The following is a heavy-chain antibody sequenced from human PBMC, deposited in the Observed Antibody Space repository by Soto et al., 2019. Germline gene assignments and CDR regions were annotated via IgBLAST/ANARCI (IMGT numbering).Heavy chain of an antibody. CDR3: AREYARGHYFDY. CDR2: IYYSGST. CDR1: GGSISSGGYY. J-gene: IGHJ4*02. D-gene: IGHD2-2*01. Sequence: SETLSFTCTVSGGSISSGGYYWSWIRQHPGKGLEWIGYIYYSGSTYYNPSLKSRVTISVDTSKNQFSLKLSSVTAADTAVYYCAREYARGHYFDYWGQGTLVTVPQ. V-gene: IGHV4-31*03.